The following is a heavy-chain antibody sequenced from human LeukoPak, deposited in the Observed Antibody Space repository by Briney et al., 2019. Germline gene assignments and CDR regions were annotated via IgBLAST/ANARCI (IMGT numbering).Heavy chain of an antibody. CDR3: ARDRGYIVVVPANYMDV. CDR2: INPNSGGT. V-gene: IGHV1-2*02. Sequence: GASVKVSCEASGYTFTGYYMHWVRQAPGQGLEWMGWINPNSGGTNYAQKFQGRVTMTRDTSISTAYMELSRLRSDDTAVYYCARDRGYIVVVPANYMDVWGKGTTVTVSS. CDR1: GYTFTGYY. D-gene: IGHD2-2*01. J-gene: IGHJ6*03.